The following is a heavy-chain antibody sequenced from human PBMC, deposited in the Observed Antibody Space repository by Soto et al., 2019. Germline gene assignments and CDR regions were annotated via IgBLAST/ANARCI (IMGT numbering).Heavy chain of an antibody. D-gene: IGHD4-4*01. CDR2: LYSDGST. J-gene: IGHJ4*02. Sequence: GGSLRLSCAASGFTVSKNYMSWVRQAPGKGLEWVSVLYSDGSTRYAGSVKGRFTISRDDSQSSLYLQMNSLKTEDTAVYYCSRAGILTTPYYFDYWGQGTLVTVSS. CDR1: GFTVSKNY. V-gene: IGHV3-53*01. CDR3: SRAGILTTPYYFDY.